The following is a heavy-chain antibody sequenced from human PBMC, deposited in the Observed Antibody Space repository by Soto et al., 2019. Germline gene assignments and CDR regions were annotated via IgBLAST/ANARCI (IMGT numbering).Heavy chain of an antibody. J-gene: IGHJ4*02. CDR2: IYYSGST. Sequence: PSETLSLTCTVSGGSISSYYWSWIRQPPGKGLEWIGYIYYSGSTNYNPSLKSRVTISVDASKNLFSLKLSSVTAADTAVYYCARRYGDCFDFWGQGTLVTVSS. CDR3: ARRYGDCFDF. V-gene: IGHV4-59*08. D-gene: IGHD4-17*01. CDR1: GGSISSYY.